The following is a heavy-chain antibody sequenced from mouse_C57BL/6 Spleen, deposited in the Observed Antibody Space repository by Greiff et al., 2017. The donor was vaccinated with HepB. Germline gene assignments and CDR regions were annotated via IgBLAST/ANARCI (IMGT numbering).Heavy chain of an antibody. Sequence: DVKLVESGGGLVKPGGSLKLSCAASGFTFSDYGMHWVRQAPEKGLEWVAYISSGSSTIYYADTVKGRFTISRDNAKNTLFLQMTSLRSEDTAMYYCASGLAYFDYWGQGTTLTVSS. CDR3: ASGLAYFDY. CDR1: GFTFSDYG. V-gene: IGHV5-17*01. D-gene: IGHD3-3*01. J-gene: IGHJ2*01. CDR2: ISSGSSTI.